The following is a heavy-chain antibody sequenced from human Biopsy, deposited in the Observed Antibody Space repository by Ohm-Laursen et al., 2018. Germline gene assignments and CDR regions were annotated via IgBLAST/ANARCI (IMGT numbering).Heavy chain of an antibody. CDR3: ARNRANDYVWGSYGDDN. J-gene: IGHJ4*02. CDR1: GYTLTDAA. V-gene: IGHV1-18*01. CDR2: ISTKTGNT. D-gene: IGHD3-16*01. Sequence: GASVKVSCKASGYTLTDAAITWVRQVGGQGFGWLGWISTKTGNTNFAQKFQGRITLTTDASTATAYMELRGLISDDTAVYYCARNRANDYVWGSYGDDNWGQGTLVTVSS.